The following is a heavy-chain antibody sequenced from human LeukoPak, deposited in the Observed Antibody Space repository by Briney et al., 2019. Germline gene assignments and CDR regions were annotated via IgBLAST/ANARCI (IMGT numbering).Heavy chain of an antibody. CDR3: ARGRLDIVVSPTIDY. V-gene: IGHV3-21*01. J-gene: IGHJ4*02. D-gene: IGHD2-2*01. Sequence: RPGGSLRLSCAASGFTFSSYSMNWVRQAPGKGLEWVSSISSSSSYIYYADSVKGRFTISRDNAKNSLYLQMNSLRAEDTAVYYCARGRLDIVVSPTIDYWGQGTLVTVSS. CDR2: ISSSSSYI. CDR1: GFTFSSYS.